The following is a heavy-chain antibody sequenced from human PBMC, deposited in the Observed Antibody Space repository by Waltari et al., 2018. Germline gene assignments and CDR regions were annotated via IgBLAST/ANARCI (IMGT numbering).Heavy chain of an antibody. D-gene: IGHD3-10*01. J-gene: IGHJ4*02. CDR2: IDYSGST. Sequence: QVQLQESGPGLVKPSETLSLTCTVSGGSISSHYWSWIRQPPGKGLEWIGYIDYSGSTNDNPSLKSRVTISVDTSKNQFSLKLSSVTAADTAVYYCAREGLIQGVDYWGQGTLVTVSS. CDR1: GGSISSHY. CDR3: AREGLIQGVDY. V-gene: IGHV4-59*11.